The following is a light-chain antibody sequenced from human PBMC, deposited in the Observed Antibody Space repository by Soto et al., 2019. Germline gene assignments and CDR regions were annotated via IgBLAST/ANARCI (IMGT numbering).Light chain of an antibody. CDR1: HSVSSY. J-gene: IGKJ1*01. CDR2: DAS. Sequence: ESVLTQSPATLSLSPGERATLSCRASHSVSSYLAWYQQKPGQAPRLLIYDASNRATGIPARFSGSGSGTAFTPPIRSLEPEDFAVYHGKRRRNWPPPFGQRTKV. CDR3: KRRRNWPPP. V-gene: IGKV3-11*01.